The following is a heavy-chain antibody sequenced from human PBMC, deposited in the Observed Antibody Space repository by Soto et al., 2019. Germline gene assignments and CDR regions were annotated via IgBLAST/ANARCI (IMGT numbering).Heavy chain of an antibody. D-gene: IGHD3-22*01. CDR3: ARGWGSDNNDYYYAY. Sequence: QVQLVQSGAEVRKPGSSVKVSCKASGGTFSRHAISWVRQAPGQGLEWMGGIIPIFGTANHAQKFQGRVTINGDESTITVYMERSSLRSEDTGVYYCARGWGSDNNDYYYAYWGQGTLVIVSS. J-gene: IGHJ4*02. V-gene: IGHV1-69*01. CDR2: IIPIFGTA. CDR1: GGTFSRHA.